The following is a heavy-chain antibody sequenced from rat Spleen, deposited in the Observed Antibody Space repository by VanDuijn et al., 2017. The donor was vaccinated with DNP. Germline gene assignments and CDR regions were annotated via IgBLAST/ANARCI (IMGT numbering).Heavy chain of an antibody. D-gene: IGHD4-3*01. V-gene: IGHV2-19*01. CDR3: TREGTALFAY. Sequence: QVQLKESGPGMVQPSQTLSLTCTVSGFSLPDYSVHWVRQPPGKVLEWIAAISSGGITFYNSALKSRLSISRDTSKNQVFLKMNSLQTEDTAFYFCTREGTALFAYWGQGTLVTVSS. CDR2: ISSGGIT. J-gene: IGHJ3*01. CDR1: GFSLPDYS.